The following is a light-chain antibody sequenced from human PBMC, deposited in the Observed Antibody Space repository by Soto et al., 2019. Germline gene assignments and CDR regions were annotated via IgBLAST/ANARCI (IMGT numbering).Light chain of an antibody. CDR1: SSDVGGYNY. CDR3: SSYTSSSTPYV. V-gene: IGLV2-14*01. Sequence: QSVLTQPASVSGSPGQSITISCTGTSSDVGGYNYVSWYQQHPGKAPKLMIYDVSNRPSGVSNHFSGSKSGNTASLTISGLQAEHEADYYCSSYTSSSTPYVFGTGTKVTVL. CDR2: DVS. J-gene: IGLJ1*01.